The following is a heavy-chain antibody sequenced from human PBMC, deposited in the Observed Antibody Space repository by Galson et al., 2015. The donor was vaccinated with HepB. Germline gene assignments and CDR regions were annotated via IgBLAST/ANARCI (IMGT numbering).Heavy chain of an antibody. CDR1: GYSFNIYN. Sequence: SVKVPCKASGYSFNIYNIHWVRLAPGQRLEWMGWVNTGNGNTKYSQKFQDRITLTKDTSATTAYMELSSLESKDTAVYYCARGGQWPQYYYFDYWGRGTLVTVSS. D-gene: IGHD5-24*01. J-gene: IGHJ4*02. CDR3: ARGGQWPQYYYFDY. CDR2: VNTGNGNT. V-gene: IGHV1-3*04.